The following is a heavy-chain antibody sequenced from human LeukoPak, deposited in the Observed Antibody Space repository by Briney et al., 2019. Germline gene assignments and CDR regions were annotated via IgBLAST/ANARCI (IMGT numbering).Heavy chain of an antibody. Sequence: ASVKVSCKASGNTFTNYYIHWVPQAPGQGLDWMGIINPSGGSAGYAQKFQGRLTITRDTSTSTVYMELSSLRSEDTAVYYCARSPSDSSSWYYWGQGTLVTVSS. CDR2: INPSGGSA. D-gene: IGHD6-13*01. CDR3: ARSPSDSSSWYY. V-gene: IGHV1-46*01. CDR1: GNTFTNYY. J-gene: IGHJ4*02.